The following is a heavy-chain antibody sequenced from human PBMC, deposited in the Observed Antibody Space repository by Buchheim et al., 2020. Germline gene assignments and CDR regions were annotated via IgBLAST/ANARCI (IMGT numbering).Heavy chain of an antibody. J-gene: IGHJ6*03. V-gene: IGHV3-23*01. CDR2: ISGSGGST. D-gene: IGHD2-2*01. CDR3: AKAYCSSTSCYSNYYYYYMDV. CDR1: GFTFSSYA. Sequence: EVQLLESGGGLVQPGGSLRLSCAASGFTFSSYAMSWVRQAPGKGLEWVSAISGSGGSTYYADSVKGRFTISRDNSKNTPYLQMNSLRAEDTAVYYCAKAYCSSTSCYSNYYYYYMDVWGKGTT.